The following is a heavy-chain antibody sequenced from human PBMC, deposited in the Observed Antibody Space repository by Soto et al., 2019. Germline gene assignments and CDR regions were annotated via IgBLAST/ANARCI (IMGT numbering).Heavy chain of an antibody. D-gene: IGHD1-26*01. J-gene: IGHJ6*02. V-gene: IGHV3-33*01. Sequence: QVQLVESGGGVVQPGRSLRLSCAASGFTFSSYGMHWVRQAPGKGLEWVAVIWYDGSNKYYADSVKGRFTISRDNSKNTLDLQMNSLRAEDTAVYYCARGGGVGATFRNYYYGMDVWGQGTTVTVSS. CDR1: GFTFSSYG. CDR3: ARGGGVGATFRNYYYGMDV. CDR2: IWYDGSNK.